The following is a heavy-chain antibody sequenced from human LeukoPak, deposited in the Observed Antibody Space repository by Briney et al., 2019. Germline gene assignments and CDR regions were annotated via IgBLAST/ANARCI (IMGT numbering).Heavy chain of an antibody. V-gene: IGHV4-34*01. D-gene: IGHD3/OR15-3a*01. Sequence: PSETLSLTCAVYGGPFSGYYWSWIRQPPGKGLEWIGEINHSGSANYNPSLKSRVTISVDTSKNQFSLKLSSVTAADTAVYYCARAVGSMIWKAWFDPWGQGTLVTVSS. J-gene: IGHJ5*02. CDR1: GGPFSGYY. CDR3: ARAVGSMIWKAWFDP. CDR2: INHSGSA.